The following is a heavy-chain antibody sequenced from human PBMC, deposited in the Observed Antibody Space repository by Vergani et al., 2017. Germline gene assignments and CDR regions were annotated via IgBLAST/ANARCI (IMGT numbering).Heavy chain of an antibody. J-gene: IGHJ5*02. CDR2: IWYDGRNK. Sequence: QVHLVESGGGVVQPVRSLRLSCAAPGFTFGSFGMHWVRQAPGKGLEWVAVIWYDGRNKQYADSVKGRFTVSRDNSQSTLYLQMNSLRAEDTAMYYCARDLRLMYNRFDPWGQGTLVTVSS. V-gene: IGHV3-33*01. CDR3: ARDLRLMYNRFDP. D-gene: IGHD3-3*01. CDR1: GFTFGSFG.